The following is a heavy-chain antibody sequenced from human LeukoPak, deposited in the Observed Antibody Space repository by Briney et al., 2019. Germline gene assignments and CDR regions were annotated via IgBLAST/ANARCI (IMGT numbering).Heavy chain of an antibody. V-gene: IGHV1-2*02. J-gene: IGHJ4*02. Sequence: ASVKVSCKASGYTFTGYYMHWVRQAPGQGPEWMGWINGNSGGTKYAQKFEGRVTMTSDTSTSTVQMDLGTLRSDDTAVYYCARENIEQWPAFDYWGQGTPVTVSS. CDR2: INGNSGGT. CDR1: GYTFTGYY. CDR3: ARENIEQWPAFDY. D-gene: IGHD1/OR15-1a*01.